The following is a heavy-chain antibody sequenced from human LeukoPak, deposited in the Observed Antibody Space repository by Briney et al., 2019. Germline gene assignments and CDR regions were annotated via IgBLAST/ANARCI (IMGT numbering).Heavy chain of an antibody. CDR3: ARANYYDSGGLFPYGLDV. CDR1: GGSITSYY. J-gene: IGHJ6*02. V-gene: IGHV4-4*07. D-gene: IGHD3-22*01. Sequence: SETLSLTCAVSGGSITSYYWSWIRQPAGKGLEWIGRICSSGSTNYNPSLRSRVTMSVDTSKNQFSLKVNSVTAADTALYYCARANYYDSGGLFPYGLDVWGHGTTVTVSS. CDR2: ICSSGST.